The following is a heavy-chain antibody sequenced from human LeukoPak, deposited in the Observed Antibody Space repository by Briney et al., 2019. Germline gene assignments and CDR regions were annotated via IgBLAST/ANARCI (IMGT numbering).Heavy chain of an antibody. CDR3: ASSLTSYGYNYFDS. CDR2: TYPGESDT. D-gene: IGHD5-18*01. V-gene: IGHV5-51*01. Sequence: GGALQISCKGSGCSFTSYWIGWVRQVPGKGGGWMGSTYPGESDTRYSPSFQGQVTISADKSISTAYLQWSSLKASDTAMYYCASSLTSYGYNYFDSWGQGTLVTVSS. J-gene: IGHJ4*02. CDR1: GCSFTSYW.